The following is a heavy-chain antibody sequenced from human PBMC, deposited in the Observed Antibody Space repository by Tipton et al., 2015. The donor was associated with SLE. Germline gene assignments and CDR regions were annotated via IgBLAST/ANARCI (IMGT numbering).Heavy chain of an antibody. CDR3: SRGDWGSP. J-gene: IGHJ5*02. CDR1: GGSISSYY. V-gene: IGHV4-4*08. CDR2: IYTSGST. D-gene: IGHD7-27*01. Sequence: TLSLTCTVSGGSISSYYWSWIRQPPGKGLEWIGYIYTSGSTNYNPSLKSRVTTSVDTSKNQFSLKLSSVTAADTAVYYCSRGDWGSPWGQGTLVTVSS.